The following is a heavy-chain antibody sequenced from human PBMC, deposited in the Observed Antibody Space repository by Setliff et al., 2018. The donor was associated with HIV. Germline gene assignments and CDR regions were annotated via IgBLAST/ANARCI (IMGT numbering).Heavy chain of an antibody. CDR3: ATDPGYSSTWYSESFQH. CDR1: GYTFTSYG. D-gene: IGHD6-13*01. J-gene: IGHJ1*01. Sequence: ASVKVSCKASGYTFTSYGISWVRQAPGQGLAWMGWINPNGGYTNYAQKFLGRVTMPRDTSYTTAYLELTSLRSDDTAMYYCATDPGYSSTWYSESFQHWGQGTVVTVSS. CDR2: INPNGGYT. V-gene: IGHV1-18*01.